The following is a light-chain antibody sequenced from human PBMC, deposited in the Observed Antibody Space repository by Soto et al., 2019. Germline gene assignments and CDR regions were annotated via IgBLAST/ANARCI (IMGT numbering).Light chain of an antibody. J-gene: IGKJ1*01. V-gene: IGKV1-5*03. Sequence: DILMTQSPSTLSAPVGDTVAITCRASQTISSWLAWYQQKPGKAPKLLIYKASTLKSGVPSRFSGSGSGTEFTLTISSLQPDDFATYYCQHYNSYSEAFGQGTKVDIK. CDR2: KAS. CDR1: QTISSW. CDR3: QHYNSYSEA.